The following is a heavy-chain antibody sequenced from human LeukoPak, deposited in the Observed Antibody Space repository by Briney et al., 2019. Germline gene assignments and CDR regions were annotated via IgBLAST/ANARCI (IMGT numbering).Heavy chain of an antibody. CDR2: INQDGSVK. CDR3: ARVGYSGWNLEY. J-gene: IGHJ4*02. Sequence: PVGSLRLSCAASGFTFRSYWMSWVRQAPGKGLEWVANINQDGSVKYYVDSVKGRFTISRDNAKNSLYVQMNSLRDEDTAVYYCARVGYSGWNLEYWGQGTLVTVSS. V-gene: IGHV3-7*01. D-gene: IGHD5-12*01. CDR1: GFTFRSYW.